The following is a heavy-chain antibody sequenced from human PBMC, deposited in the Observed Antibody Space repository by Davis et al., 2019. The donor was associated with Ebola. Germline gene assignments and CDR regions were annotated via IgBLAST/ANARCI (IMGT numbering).Heavy chain of an antibody. V-gene: IGHV1-46*01. D-gene: IGHD6-19*01. Sequence: AASVKVSCKASGYTFTSYYMHWVRQAPGQGLEWMGIINPSGGSTSYAQKFQGRVTITRDTSASTAYMELSSLRSEDTAVYYCARDQRYSSGWSRVDYWGQGTLVTVSS. CDR2: INPSGGST. J-gene: IGHJ4*02. CDR1: GYTFTSYY. CDR3: ARDQRYSSGWSRVDY.